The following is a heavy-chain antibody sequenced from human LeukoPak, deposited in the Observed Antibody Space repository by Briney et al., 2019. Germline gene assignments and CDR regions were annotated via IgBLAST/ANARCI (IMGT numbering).Heavy chain of an antibody. D-gene: IGHD2-15*01. CDR2: IWYDGSNK. CDR3: AKDLSGGSQYYFDY. CDR1: GLTFSSYG. V-gene: IGHV3-33*06. Sequence: GGSLRLSRAASGLTFSSYGMHWVPQAPGKGLECVAVIWYDGSNKYYADSVKGRFTISRDNSKNPLYLQMNSLRAEDTAVYYCAKDLSGGSQYYFDYWGQGTLVTVSS. J-gene: IGHJ4*02.